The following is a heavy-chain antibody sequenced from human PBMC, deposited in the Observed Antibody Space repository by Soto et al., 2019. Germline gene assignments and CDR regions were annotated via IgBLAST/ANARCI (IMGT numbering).Heavy chain of an antibody. J-gene: IGHJ2*01. V-gene: IGHV4-31*03. CDR1: GGSISSGGYY. Sequence: PSETLSLTCTVSGGSISSGGYYWSWIRQHPGKGLEWIGYIYYSGSTYYNPSLKSRVTISVDTSMNQFSLKLSSVTAADTAVYYCARDLAPNSSGWPYWYFDLWGRGTLVTVSS. D-gene: IGHD6-19*01. CDR2: IYYSGST. CDR3: ARDLAPNSSGWPYWYFDL.